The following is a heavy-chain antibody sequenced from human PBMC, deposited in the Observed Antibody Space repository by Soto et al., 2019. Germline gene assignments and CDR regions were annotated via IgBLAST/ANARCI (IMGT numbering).Heavy chain of an antibody. V-gene: IGHV1-69*13. CDR2: IIPTFGTT. CDR3: AGASDSTWYNWLDP. Sequence: SVKVSCRAPGGNLSSTGIRWVREAPEQGLEFMGGIIPTFGTTSYAHKFRGRVTITADESTGTAYMELSSLRSDDTAVYYCAGASDSTWYNWLDPGGQGALVTVSS. J-gene: IGHJ5*02. D-gene: IGHD5-18*01. CDR1: GGNLSSTG.